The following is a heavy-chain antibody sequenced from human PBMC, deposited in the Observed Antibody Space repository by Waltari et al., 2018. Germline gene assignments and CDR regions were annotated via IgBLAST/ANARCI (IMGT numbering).Heavy chain of an antibody. J-gene: IGHJ3*02. Sequence: QLQRQESGSGLVKPSQTLSLTCAVSGCSISSGGYSWSWIRQPPGKGLEWIGYIYHSGSTYYNPSLKCRVTISVDRSKNQFSLKLSSVTAADTAVYYCARESGSYSDAFDIWGQGTMVTVSS. D-gene: IGHD1-26*01. CDR1: GCSISSGGYS. V-gene: IGHV4-30-2*01. CDR2: IYHSGST. CDR3: ARESGSYSDAFDI.